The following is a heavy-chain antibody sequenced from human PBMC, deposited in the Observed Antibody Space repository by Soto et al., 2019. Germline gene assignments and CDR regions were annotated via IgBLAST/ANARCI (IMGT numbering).Heavy chain of an antibody. J-gene: IGHJ4*02. CDR1: GYTFTGYF. CDR2: INPRSGDT. D-gene: IGHD1-26*01. V-gene: IGHV1-2*02. CDR3: AKGWEVIMGAHY. Sequence: QVQLVQSGAEVKKPGASVKVSCKASGYTFTGYFIRWVRQAPGQGLEWMGWINPRSGDTNYAQNFQGRVTMTRDTSITTAYMELSTLRSDDTAVYYCAKGWEVIMGAHYWGQGTLITVSS.